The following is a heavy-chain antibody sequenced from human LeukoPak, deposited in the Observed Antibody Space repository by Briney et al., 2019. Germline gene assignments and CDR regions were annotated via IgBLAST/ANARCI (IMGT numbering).Heavy chain of an antibody. Sequence: SQTLSLTCTVSGGSISSNNYYWSWIRQPAGKGLEWIARISTSGTTHYNPSLKSRVTISVDTSKDQFSLKLTSVTAADTAVYYCARPLLTDYYDSSGYGYWGQGTLVTVSS. V-gene: IGHV4-61*02. CDR3: ARPLLTDYYDSSGYGY. J-gene: IGHJ4*02. CDR2: ISTSGTT. D-gene: IGHD3-22*01. CDR1: GGSISSNNYY.